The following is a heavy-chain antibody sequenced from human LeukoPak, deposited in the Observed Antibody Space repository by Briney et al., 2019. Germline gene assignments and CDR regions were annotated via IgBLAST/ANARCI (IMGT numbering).Heavy chain of an antibody. Sequence: TSVKVSCKASGYTFTGYYMHWVRQAPGQGLEWMGWINPNSGGTNYAQQFQGRLTMTRDTSISTAYMELSRLRSDDTAVYYCARVKTMIIVVSLFDYWGQGTLVTVSS. CDR1: GYTFTGYY. D-gene: IGHD3-22*01. CDR2: INPNSGGT. V-gene: IGHV1-2*02. CDR3: ARVKTMIIVVSLFDY. J-gene: IGHJ4*02.